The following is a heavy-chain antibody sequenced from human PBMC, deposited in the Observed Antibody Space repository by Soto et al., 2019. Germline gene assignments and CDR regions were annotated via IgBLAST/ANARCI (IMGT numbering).Heavy chain of an antibody. D-gene: IGHD2-2*01. J-gene: IGHJ6*02. CDR3: ARSQGSSTSLELYYYYYYGMDV. V-gene: IGHV1-69*01. Sequence: QVQLVQSGAEVKKPGSSVKVSCKASGGTFGSYAISWVRQAPGQGLEWMGGIIPIPGTANYAQKFQGRVTIAADEATSTAYRELSSLRSEDTAVYYCARSQGSSTSLELYYYYYYGMDVWGQGTTVTVSS. CDR1: GGTFGSYA. CDR2: IIPIPGTA.